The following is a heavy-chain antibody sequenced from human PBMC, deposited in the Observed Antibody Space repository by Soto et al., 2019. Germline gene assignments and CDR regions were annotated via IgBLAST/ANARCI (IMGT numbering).Heavy chain of an antibody. CDR3: ARVVGATLGNHFFS. Sequence: VQLVQSGAEVKKPGSSVKVSCTASGGSFTNYAISWVRQAPGHGREWMGGVIPIFGTSTYAQKFQGRFAISADESTTTSYMELSSLTSEDTAVYYCARVVGATLGNHFFSWGQGTPVNVSS. CDR1: GGSFTNYA. CDR2: VIPIFGTS. D-gene: IGHD1-26*01. V-gene: IGHV1-69*01. J-gene: IGHJ1*01.